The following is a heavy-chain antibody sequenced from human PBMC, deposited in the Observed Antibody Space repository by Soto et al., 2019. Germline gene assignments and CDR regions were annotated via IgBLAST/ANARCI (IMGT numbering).Heavy chain of an antibody. Sequence: SVKVSCKASGGTFSSYAISWVRQAPGRGLEWMGGIIPIFGTANYAQKFQGRVTITADESTSTAYMELSSLRSEDTAVYYCARDRDAITMVRGVIGSRYYYYGMDVWGQGTTVTVSS. V-gene: IGHV1-69*13. CDR2: IIPIFGTA. J-gene: IGHJ6*02. D-gene: IGHD3-10*01. CDR1: GGTFSSYA. CDR3: ARDRDAITMVRGVIGSRYYYYGMDV.